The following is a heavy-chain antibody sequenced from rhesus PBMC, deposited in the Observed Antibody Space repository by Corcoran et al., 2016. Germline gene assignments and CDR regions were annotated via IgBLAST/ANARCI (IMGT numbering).Heavy chain of an antibody. Sequence: EVQLVQSGAEVKRPGESLRISCKTSGYSFTSSWISWVRQMPGKGLEWMGSILPGDSATRYSPSFQGQVTISADKSISTTYLQWSSLKASDTATYYCAKYGSSYNYGLDSWGQGVVVTVSS. J-gene: IGHJ6*01. CDR2: ILPGDSAT. V-gene: IGHV5S1*01. D-gene: IGHD4-29*01. CDR1: GYSFTSSW. CDR3: AKYGSSYNYGLDS.